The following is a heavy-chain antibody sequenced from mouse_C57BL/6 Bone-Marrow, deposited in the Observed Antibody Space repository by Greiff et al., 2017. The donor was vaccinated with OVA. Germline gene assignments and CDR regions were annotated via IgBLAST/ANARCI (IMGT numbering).Heavy chain of an antibody. CDR2: ISDGGSYT. CDR3: ARENYGNYVEYYFDY. D-gene: IGHD2-1*01. CDR1: GFTFSSYA. J-gene: IGHJ2*01. Sequence: EVQRVESGGGLVKPGGSLKLSCAASGFTFSSYAMSWVRQTPEKRLEWVATISDGGSYTYYPDNVKGRFTISRDNAKNNLYLQMSHLKSEDTAMYYCARENYGNYVEYYFDYWGQGTTLTVSS. V-gene: IGHV5-4*01.